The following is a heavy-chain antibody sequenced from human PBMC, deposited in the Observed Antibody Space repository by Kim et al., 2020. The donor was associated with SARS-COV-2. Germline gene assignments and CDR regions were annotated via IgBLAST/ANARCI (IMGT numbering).Heavy chain of an antibody. D-gene: IGHD3-22*01. V-gene: IGHV4-34*01. CDR1: GGSFSGYY. CDR3: ARGKTYYYDSSGYYFYY. J-gene: IGHJ4*02. Sequence: SETLSLTCAVYGGSFSGYYWCWICKPQGKGLEWIGEMNNSGSTNYNPSLKRRVTISVYTAKNQCSLKLSPVTAADTAVYYCARGKTYYYDSSGYYFYYWGQGTLVTVSS. CDR2: MNNSGST.